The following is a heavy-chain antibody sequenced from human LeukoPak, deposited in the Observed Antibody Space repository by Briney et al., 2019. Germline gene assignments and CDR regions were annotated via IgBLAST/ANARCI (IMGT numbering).Heavy chain of an antibody. Sequence: PSETLSLTCTVSGGSISSSSYYWGWIRQPPGKGLEWIGSIYYSGSTYYNPSLKSRVTISVDTSKNQFSLKLSSVTAADTAVYYCAREGSSSSQATPYYMDVWGKGTTVTVSS. V-gene: IGHV4-39*02. CDR2: IYYSGST. D-gene: IGHD6-6*01. CDR1: GGSISSSSYY. J-gene: IGHJ6*03. CDR3: AREGSSSSQATPYYMDV.